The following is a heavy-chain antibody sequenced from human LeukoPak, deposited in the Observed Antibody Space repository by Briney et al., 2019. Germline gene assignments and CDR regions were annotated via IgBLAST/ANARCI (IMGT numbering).Heavy chain of an antibody. CDR2: VYYSANP. V-gene: IGHV4-59*01. CDR1: GDSISSSY. Sequence: SETLSLTCTVSGDSISSSYWSWIRQSPGKGLEWIGYVYYSANPKYNPSLKSRVTMSVDMSRSQFSLNLTSVTTADTAVYYCARLFSHGRYSDPPYFHPWGQGTLVSVSS. D-gene: IGHD3-9*01. J-gene: IGHJ1*01. CDR3: ARLFSHGRYSDPPYFHP.